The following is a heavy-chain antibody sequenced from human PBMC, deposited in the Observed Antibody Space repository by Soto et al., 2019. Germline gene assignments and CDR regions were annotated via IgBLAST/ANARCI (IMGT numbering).Heavy chain of an antibody. V-gene: IGHV4-59*01. CDR1: GGSISSYY. CDR3: AREVAVAGRWFDP. Sequence: SETLSLPCTGSGGSISSYYWGWIRQPPGKGLEWIGYIYYSGSTNYNPSLKSRVTISVDTSKNQFSLKLSSVTAADTAVYYCAREVAVAGRWFDPWGQGTRVTVAS. D-gene: IGHD6-19*01. J-gene: IGHJ5*02. CDR2: IYYSGST.